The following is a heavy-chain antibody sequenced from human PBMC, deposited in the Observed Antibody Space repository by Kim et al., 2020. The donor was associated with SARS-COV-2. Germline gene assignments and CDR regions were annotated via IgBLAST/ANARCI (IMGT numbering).Heavy chain of an antibody. J-gene: IGHJ6*02. V-gene: IGHV3-7*03. CDR1: GFTFSSYW. Sequence: GGSLRLSCAASGFTFSSYWMSWVRQAPGKGLEWVANIKQDGSEKYYVDSVKGRFTISRDNAKNSLYLQMNSLRAEDTAVYYCARGLDYYGSGSYYFNNGINFPVDVWGQGTTVTVSS. CDR2: IKQDGSEK. CDR3: ARGLDYYGSGSYYFNNGINFPVDV. D-gene: IGHD3-10*01.